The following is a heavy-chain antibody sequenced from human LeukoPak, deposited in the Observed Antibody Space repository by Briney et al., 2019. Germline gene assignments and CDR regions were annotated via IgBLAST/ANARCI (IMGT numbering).Heavy chain of an antibody. D-gene: IGHD1-26*01. V-gene: IGHV1-69*13. CDR3: ASGPGTPKGIDY. CDR2: IIPIFGTA. J-gene: IGHJ4*02. CDR1: GGTFSSYA. Sequence: GASVKVSCTASGGTFSSYAISWVRQAPGQGLEWMGGIIPIFGTANYAQKFQGRVTITADESTSTAYMELSSLRSEDTAVYYCASGPGTPKGIDYWGQGTLVTVSS.